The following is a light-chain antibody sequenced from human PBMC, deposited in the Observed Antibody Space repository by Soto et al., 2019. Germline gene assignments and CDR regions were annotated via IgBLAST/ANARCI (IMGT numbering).Light chain of an antibody. CDR1: QSISNY. J-gene: IGKJ1*01. V-gene: IGKV1-39*01. CDR2: AAS. Sequence: DIQMTQSPSSLSASVGDRVTITCRASQSISNYLNWYQQKPGKAPNLLIYAASTLQSGVPSRFSGSGSGTNFTLPISSLQAEDFATYYCQQSYSSPWTFGLGTKWISN. CDR3: QQSYSSPWT.